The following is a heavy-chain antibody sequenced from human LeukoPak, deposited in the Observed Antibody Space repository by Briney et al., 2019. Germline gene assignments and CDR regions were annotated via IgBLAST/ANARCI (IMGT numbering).Heavy chain of an antibody. Sequence: SETLSLTCTVSGVSISSSTYYWGWLRQPPGKGLEWIGNIYYSGSTYYNSSLKSRVTISVDTSKNQFSLKLSSVTASDTAIYYCASTKLGYSSGWHWGQGTLVTVSS. V-gene: IGHV4-39*01. CDR1: GVSISSSTYY. CDR3: ASTKLGYSSGWH. D-gene: IGHD6-19*01. CDR2: IYYSGST. J-gene: IGHJ4*02.